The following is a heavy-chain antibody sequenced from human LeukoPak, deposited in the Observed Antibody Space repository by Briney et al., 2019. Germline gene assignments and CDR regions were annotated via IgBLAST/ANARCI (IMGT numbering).Heavy chain of an antibody. J-gene: IGHJ4*02. Sequence: GGSLRLSCAASGFTFSSYAMSWVRQAPGKGLEWVSAISGSGGSTFYADSVKGRFTFSRDNSKSTLYLQMNSLSAEDTAVYYCAKDLEATRRGGFDYWGQGTLVTVSS. CDR2: ISGSGGST. CDR3: AKDLEATRRGGFDY. D-gene: IGHD5-12*01. V-gene: IGHV3-23*01. CDR1: GFTFSSYA.